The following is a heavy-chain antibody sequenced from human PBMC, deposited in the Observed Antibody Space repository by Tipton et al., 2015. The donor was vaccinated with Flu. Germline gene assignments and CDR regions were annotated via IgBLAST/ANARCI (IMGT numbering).Heavy chain of an antibody. CDR2: VYHGGTT. V-gene: IGHV4-38-2*02. D-gene: IGHD3-10*02. Sequence: TLSLTCTVSGYSISSRYYWGWIRQPPGKGLEWIGCVYHGGTTYYNPSLKSRVAISLDTFTNQFSLKLTSVTAADTAVYYCARHTGDSVRGIIDYWGQGTLVTVSS. J-gene: IGHJ4*02. CDR3: ARHTGDSVRGIIDY. CDR1: GYSISSRYY.